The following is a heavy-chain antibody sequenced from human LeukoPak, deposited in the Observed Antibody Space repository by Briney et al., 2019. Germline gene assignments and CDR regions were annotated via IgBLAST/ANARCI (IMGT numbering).Heavy chain of an antibody. CDR1: GASINGYF. D-gene: IGHD1-26*01. Sequence: PSETLSLTCSVSGASINGYFWNWVRQTPEKRLDWIGYVSHTGATTSNPTLKSRVSITIDTSKSQISLTMTSVTAADSALYYCARDRRGRLYTFDLWGPGTIVSVS. CDR2: VSHTGAT. V-gene: IGHV4-59*01. J-gene: IGHJ3*01. CDR3: ARDRRGRLYTFDL.